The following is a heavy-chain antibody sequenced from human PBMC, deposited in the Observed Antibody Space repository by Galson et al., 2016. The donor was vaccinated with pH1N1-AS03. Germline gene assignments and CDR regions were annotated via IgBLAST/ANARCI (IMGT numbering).Heavy chain of an antibody. J-gene: IGHJ4*02. CDR2: ISPIFGTP. D-gene: IGHD3-22*01. CDR3: ARATDFYGNSCYYYYFYD. CDR1: GGTFRNFP. Sequence: SVKVSCKASGGTFRNFPISWVRQAPGQGLEWMGGISPIFGTPNYAERFQGRFAITADKSTNTAYMELSRLRPEETAVYYCARATDFYGNSCYYYYFYDWGQGTLFTVSP. V-gene: IGHV1-69*06.